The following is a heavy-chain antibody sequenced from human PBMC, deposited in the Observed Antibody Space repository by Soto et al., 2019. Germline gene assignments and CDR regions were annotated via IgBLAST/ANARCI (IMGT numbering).Heavy chain of an antibody. J-gene: IGHJ4*02. Sequence: GASVKVSCKTSGYTFTSHGISWVRWAPGRGLEWMGWISAYNGDTKYAQRVQDRVSMTTDTFTATAYIELRSLRFDDTAIYFCARTQWKPGYIEGFDFWGQGTPVTVSS. CDR3: ARTQWKPGYIEGFDF. V-gene: IGHV1-18*04. CDR1: GYTFTSHG. CDR2: ISAYNGDT. D-gene: IGHD2-2*02.